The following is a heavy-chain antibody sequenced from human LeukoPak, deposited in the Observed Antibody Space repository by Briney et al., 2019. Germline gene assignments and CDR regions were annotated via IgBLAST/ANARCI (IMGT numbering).Heavy chain of an antibody. Sequence: SETQSLTCAVSGYSISSGYHWGWIRQPPGKGLEWIGSIYHSGSTYYNPSLKSRVTISVDTSKNQFSLKLSSVTAADTAVYYCARGSFGIAAAGTQYFDYWGQGTLVTVSS. J-gene: IGHJ4*02. CDR3: ARGSFGIAAAGTQYFDY. D-gene: IGHD6-13*01. V-gene: IGHV4-38-2*01. CDR2: IYHSGST. CDR1: GYSISSGYH.